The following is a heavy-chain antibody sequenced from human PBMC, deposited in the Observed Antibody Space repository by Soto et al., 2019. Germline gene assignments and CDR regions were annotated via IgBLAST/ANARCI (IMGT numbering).Heavy chain of an antibody. CDR3: ARQKGDYLISGMDV. D-gene: IGHD4-17*01. J-gene: IGHJ6*04. CDR2: IYPGDSDT. CDR1: GYSCTSYG. Sequence: GESLKVSWKGSGYSCTSYGSGWVRQMHGKGLEWMGIIYPGDSDTRYSPSFQGQVTISADKSISTAYLQWRSLKASDTAMYYCARQKGDYLISGMDVWGKGTTVTVSS. V-gene: IGHV5-51*01.